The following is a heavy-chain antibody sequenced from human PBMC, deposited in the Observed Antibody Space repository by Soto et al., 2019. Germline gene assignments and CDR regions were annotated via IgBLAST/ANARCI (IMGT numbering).Heavy chain of an antibody. D-gene: IGHD3-10*01. CDR1: VCTFSSYA. Sequence: ESXRLSCSASVCTFSSYAMIWFRQAPGKGLEWVSAISGSGGSTYYADSVNGRFTISRYNSKNTLYLQMNSLRDEDTAVYYCANDQHASVHWLEPWRQGTLV. CDR3: ANDQHASVHWLEP. CDR2: ISGSGGST. V-gene: IGHV3-23*01. J-gene: IGHJ5*02.